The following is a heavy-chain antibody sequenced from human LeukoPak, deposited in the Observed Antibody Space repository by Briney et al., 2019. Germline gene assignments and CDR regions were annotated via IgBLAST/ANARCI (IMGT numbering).Heavy chain of an antibody. D-gene: IGHD3-22*01. CDR2: IKSNTDGGTT. J-gene: IGHJ4*02. Sequence: GGSLRLSCAASGSTFSNAWMSWVRQAPGKGLEWLGRIKSNTDGGTTEYAAPVKGRFTISRDDSKNTLSLQMNSLKTEDTAVYYCTTHGTYYMDFDYSGQGTLVTVSS. V-gene: IGHV3-15*01. CDR3: TTHGTYYMDFDY. CDR1: GSTFSNAW.